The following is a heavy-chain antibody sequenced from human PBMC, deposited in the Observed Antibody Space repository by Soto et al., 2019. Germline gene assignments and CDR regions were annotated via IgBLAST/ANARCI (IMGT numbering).Heavy chain of an antibody. CDR3: AKLGIAVAGKDY. CDR1: GFTFSSYG. V-gene: IGHV3-30*18. D-gene: IGHD6-19*01. Sequence: GGALRLSCAASGFTFSSYGMHWVRQAPGKGLEWVAVISYDGSNKYYAGSVKGRFTISRDNSKNTLYLQMNSLRAEDTAVYYCAKLGIAVAGKDYWGQGTLVTVSS. CDR2: ISYDGSNK. J-gene: IGHJ4*02.